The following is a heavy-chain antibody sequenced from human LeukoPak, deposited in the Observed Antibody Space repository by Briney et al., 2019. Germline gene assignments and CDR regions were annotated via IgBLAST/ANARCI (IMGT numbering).Heavy chain of an antibody. D-gene: IGHD3-10*01. CDR1: GFTFSSYG. CDR2: IWYDGSNK. Sequence: GRSLRLSCAASGFTFSSYGMRWVRQAPGKGLEWVAVIWYDGSNKYYADSVKGRFTISRDNSKNTLFLQMNSLRAEDTAVYYCARPFGSGSSPTAYFDYWGQGTLVTISS. V-gene: IGHV3-33*01. CDR3: ARPFGSGSSPTAYFDY. J-gene: IGHJ4*02.